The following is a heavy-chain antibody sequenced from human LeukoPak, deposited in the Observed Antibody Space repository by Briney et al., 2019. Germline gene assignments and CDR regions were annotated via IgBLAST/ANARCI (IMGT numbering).Heavy chain of an antibody. CDR3: VRGSGSYLSSFDY. J-gene: IGHJ4*02. D-gene: IGHD3-10*01. CDR1: GGTFSSYA. Sequence: SVKVSCKASGGTFSSYAISWVRQAPGQGLEWMGRIIPILGIANYAQKFQGRVTITADKSTSTAYMELSSLRSEDTAVYYCVRGSGSYLSSFDYWGQGTLVTVSS. CDR2: IIPILGIA. V-gene: IGHV1-69*04.